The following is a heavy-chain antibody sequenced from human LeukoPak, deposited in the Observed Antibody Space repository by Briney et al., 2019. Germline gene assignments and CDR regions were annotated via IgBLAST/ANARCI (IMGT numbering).Heavy chain of an antibody. D-gene: IGHD3-10*01. CDR1: GGSISSGGYY. J-gene: IGHJ5*02. Sequence: SETLSLTCTVSGGSISSGGYYWSWIRQHPGKGLEWIGYIYYSGSTYYNPSLKSRVTISVDTSKNQFSLKLSSVTAADTAVYYCARAHPPVLLWFGEFLGWFDPWGQGTLATVSS. CDR2: IYYSGST. CDR3: ARAHPPVLLWFGEFLGWFDP. V-gene: IGHV4-31*03.